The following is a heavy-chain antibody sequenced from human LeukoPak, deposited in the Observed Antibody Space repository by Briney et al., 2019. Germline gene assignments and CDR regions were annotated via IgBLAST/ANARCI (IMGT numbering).Heavy chain of an antibody. Sequence: SLRLSCAASGFTFSDSFMSWVRQAPGKGLEWVGRSKNKANNYNAQYAASVKGRFTISRDESKNSLYLQISSLETEDAAVYYCATSSWYRLAYWGQGSLVTVSS. D-gene: IGHD6-13*01. CDR2: SKNKANNYNA. J-gene: IGHJ4*02. CDR1: GFTFSDSF. V-gene: IGHV3-72*01. CDR3: ATSSWYRLAY.